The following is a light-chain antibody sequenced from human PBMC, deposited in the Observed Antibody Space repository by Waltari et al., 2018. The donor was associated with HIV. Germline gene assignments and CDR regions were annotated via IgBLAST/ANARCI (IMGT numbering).Light chain of an antibody. CDR2: CNS. Sequence: QSVLTQPPSVSGAPGQRVTISCTGSSSNIGAGYDVHWYQQLPGTAPKLLIYCNSNRPSGVPDRFSGSKSGTSASLAITGLQAEDEADYYCQSYDSSLSVVFGGGTKLTVL. J-gene: IGLJ2*01. CDR3: QSYDSSLSVV. V-gene: IGLV1-40*01. CDR1: SSNIGAGYD.